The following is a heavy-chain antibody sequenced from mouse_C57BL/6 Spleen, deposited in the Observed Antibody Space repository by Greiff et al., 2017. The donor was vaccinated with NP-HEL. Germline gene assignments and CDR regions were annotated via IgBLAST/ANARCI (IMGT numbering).Heavy chain of an antibody. Sequence: VQLQQSGAELVRPGASVKLSCTASGFNFKDDYMHWVKQRPEQGLEWIGWIDPENGDTEYAAKFKGKATITADTSSHTAYLQRSSLTSEDTAVYDCATNYGRSPGYWYFDDWGKGTTVTVSS. CDR1: GFNFKDDY. V-gene: IGHV14-4*01. D-gene: IGHD1-1*01. CDR3: ATNYGRSPGYWYFDD. CDR2: IDPENGDT. J-gene: IGHJ1*03.